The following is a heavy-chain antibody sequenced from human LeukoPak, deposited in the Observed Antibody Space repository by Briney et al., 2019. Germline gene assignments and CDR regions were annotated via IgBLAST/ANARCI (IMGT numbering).Heavy chain of an antibody. CDR3: AKVSSHFTNWFDP. Sequence: RGSLRRSCAASGFTFSSYAMSWVRQAPGKGLEWVSAISGSGGSTYYADSVKGRFTISRDNSKNTLYLQMNSLRAEDTAVYYCAKVSSHFTNWFDPWGQGTLVTVSS. CDR2: ISGSGGST. D-gene: IGHD6-13*01. J-gene: IGHJ5*02. V-gene: IGHV3-23*01. CDR1: GFTFSSYA.